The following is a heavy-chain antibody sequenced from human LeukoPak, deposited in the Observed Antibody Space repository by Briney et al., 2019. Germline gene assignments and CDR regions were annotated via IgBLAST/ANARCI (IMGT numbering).Heavy chain of an antibody. CDR1: GYTFTDYY. CDR2: IDPNSGVT. D-gene: IGHD3-10*01. V-gene: IGHV1-2*02. CDR3: ARDYGGVRGAPSHFDY. J-gene: IGHJ4*02. Sequence: ASVKVSCKASGYTFTDYYMHWVRQAPGQGLEWMGWIDPNSGVTNYTEAFQGRVTMTRATSISTVYMDLSRLASDDTAVYYCARDYGGVRGAPSHFDYWGQGTLVTVSS.